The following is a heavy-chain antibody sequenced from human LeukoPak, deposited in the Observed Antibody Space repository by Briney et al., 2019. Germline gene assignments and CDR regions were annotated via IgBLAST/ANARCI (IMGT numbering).Heavy chain of an antibody. Sequence: KASETLSLTCTVSGGSISSHYWSWIRQPPGKGLEWIGYIYYSGSTNYNPSLKGRVTISVDTSKNQFSLKLSSVTAADTAVYDCARTTSGGLDIWGQGTMVTVSS. V-gene: IGHV4-59*11. CDR3: ARTTSGGLDI. J-gene: IGHJ3*02. D-gene: IGHD3-16*01. CDR2: IYYSGST. CDR1: GGSISSHY.